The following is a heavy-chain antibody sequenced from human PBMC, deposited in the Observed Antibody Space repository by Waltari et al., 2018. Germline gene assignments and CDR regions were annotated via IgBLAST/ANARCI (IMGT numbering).Heavy chain of an antibody. Sequence: QVQLQESGPGLVKPSETLSLTCTVSGGSISSHYWTWIRQPPGKGLEWIGYIYYSGSTNYNPALKSRVTISVDTSKNQFSLKLSSVTAADTAVYYCARAVAGIRPGDAFDIWGQGTMVTVSS. D-gene: IGHD6-6*01. CDR3: ARAVAGIRPGDAFDI. V-gene: IGHV4-59*11. J-gene: IGHJ3*02. CDR2: IYYSGST. CDR1: GGSISSHY.